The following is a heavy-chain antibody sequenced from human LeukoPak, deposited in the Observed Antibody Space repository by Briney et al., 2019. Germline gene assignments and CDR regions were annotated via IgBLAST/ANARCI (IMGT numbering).Heavy chain of an antibody. CDR1: GFTFSSYG. V-gene: IGHV3-23*01. D-gene: IGHD3-10*01. CDR3: ANGQGVLWFGEFFDAFDI. CDR2: ISGSGGST. J-gene: IGHJ3*02. Sequence: GGSLRLSCAASGFTFSSYGMSWVRQAPGKGLEWVSVISGSGGSTYYADSVKGRFTISRDNSKNTLFLQMNSLRAEDTAVYYCANGQGVLWFGEFFDAFDIWGQGTVVTVSS.